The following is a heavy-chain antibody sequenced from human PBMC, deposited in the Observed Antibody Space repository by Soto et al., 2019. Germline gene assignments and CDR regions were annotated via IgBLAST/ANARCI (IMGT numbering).Heavy chain of an antibody. CDR1: GGTFSSYA. CDR2: IIPIFGTA. CDR3: AFGLTGLTWSSVFDY. D-gene: IGHD3-9*01. Sequence: QVQLVQSGAEVKKPGSSVKVSCKASGGTFSSYAISWVRQAPGQGLEWMGGIIPIFGTANYAQKFQGRVTIPADESPSTAYMELSSLRSEDTAVYYCAFGLTGLTWSSVFDYWGQGTLVTVSS. J-gene: IGHJ4*02. V-gene: IGHV1-69*12.